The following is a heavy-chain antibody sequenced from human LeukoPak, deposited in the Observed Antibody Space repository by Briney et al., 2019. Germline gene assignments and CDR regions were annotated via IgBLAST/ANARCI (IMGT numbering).Heavy chain of an antibody. CDR2: IIPIFGTA. CDR3: ARGTSDFWSGHHFDY. Sequence: AAPVKVSCKASGGTFSSYAISWVRQAPGQGLEWMGGIIPIFGTANYAQKFQGRVTITADESTSTAYMELSSLRSEDTAVYYCARGTSDFWSGHHFDYWGQGTLVTVSS. D-gene: IGHD3-3*01. J-gene: IGHJ4*02. V-gene: IGHV1-69*13. CDR1: GGTFSSYA.